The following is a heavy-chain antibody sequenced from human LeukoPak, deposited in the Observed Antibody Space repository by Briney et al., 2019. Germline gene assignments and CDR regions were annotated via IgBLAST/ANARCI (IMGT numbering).Heavy chain of an antibody. CDR2: TYYRSKWYN. V-gene: IGHV6-1*01. J-gene: IGHJ3*02. D-gene: IGHD7-27*01. Sequence: SQTLSLTCAISGDSVSSNSAACNWIRQSPSRGLEWLGRTYYRSKWYNDYAVSVRSRITVNPDTSKNQFSLQLNSVTLEDTAVYYCARMNWANAFDIWGQGTMVTVSS. CDR3: ARMNWANAFDI. CDR1: GDSVSSNSAA.